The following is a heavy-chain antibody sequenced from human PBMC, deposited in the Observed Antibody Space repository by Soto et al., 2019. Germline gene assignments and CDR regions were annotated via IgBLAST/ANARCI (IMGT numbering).Heavy chain of an antibody. CDR2: LYWGDDK. CDR1: GFSLTTSGVG. V-gene: IGHV2-5*02. Sequence: QITLKESGPTLVKPTQTLTLTCSFSGFSLTTSGVGVGWFRQPPGKALEWLALLYWGDDKRYRPSLKSRLTVTKDTSKNSMVLTMTNVDPVDTATYYCAHSPQVTVTTYYFDSWGQGTLVTVSS. J-gene: IGHJ4*02. D-gene: IGHD2-21*02. CDR3: AHSPQVTVTTYYFDS.